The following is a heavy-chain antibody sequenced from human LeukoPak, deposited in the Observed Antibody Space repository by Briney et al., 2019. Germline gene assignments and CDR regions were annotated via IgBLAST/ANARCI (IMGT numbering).Heavy chain of an antibody. Sequence: ASVKVSCKASGYTXTDYYMHRVRQAPGQGLEWLGWINPNSGGTNYAQKFQGRVTMTRDTSISTAYMELSRLRSDDTAVYYCAREYYDSSAYNQEAIDYWGQGTLVTVSS. V-gene: IGHV1-2*02. J-gene: IGHJ4*02. D-gene: IGHD3-22*01. CDR3: AREYYDSSAYNQEAIDY. CDR1: GYTXTDYY. CDR2: INPNSGGT.